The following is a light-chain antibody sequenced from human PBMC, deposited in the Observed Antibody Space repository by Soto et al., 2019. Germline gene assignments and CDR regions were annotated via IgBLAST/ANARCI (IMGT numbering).Light chain of an antibody. CDR2: DAS. V-gene: IGKV1-5*01. J-gene: IGKJ1*01. Sequence: IQMTHSPSTLSASVGDRVTITCRASQSISSWLAWYQQKLGRAPRLLIYDASSLESGVPSRFSGSGYGTEFTLTISSLQPDDFATYYCQQYTGYSQWTFGPGTKVDIK. CDR1: QSISSW. CDR3: QQYTGYSQWT.